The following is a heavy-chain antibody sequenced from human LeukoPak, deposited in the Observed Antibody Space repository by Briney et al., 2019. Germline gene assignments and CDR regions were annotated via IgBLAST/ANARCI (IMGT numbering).Heavy chain of an antibody. CDR2: ISAYNGNT. CDR1: GYTFTIYG. CDR3: ARDSYYYGSGREGYFDY. V-gene: IGHV1-18*04. Sequence: ASVTASFTASGYTFTIYGISWVRQAPGQGLEWMGWISAYNGNTNYAQKLQGRVTMTTDTSTSTAYMELRSLRSDDTAVYYCARDSYYYGSGREGYFDYWGQGTLVTVSS. D-gene: IGHD3-10*01. J-gene: IGHJ4*02.